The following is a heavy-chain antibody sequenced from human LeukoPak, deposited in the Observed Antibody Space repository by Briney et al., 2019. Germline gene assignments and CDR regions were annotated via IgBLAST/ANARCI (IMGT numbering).Heavy chain of an antibody. D-gene: IGHD6-19*01. CDR3: ARSPHAVSGYSSGWSFDY. J-gene: IGHJ4*02. V-gene: IGHV4-34*01. CDR2: INHSGRT. CDR1: GGSFSGYY. Sequence: PSETLSLTCVVSGGSFSGYYWTWIRQPPGKGLEWIGEINHSGRTTYNSSLKSRVTISVDTSKDQFSLRLTSVTAADTAVYYCARSPHAVSGYSSGWSFDYWGQGTLVTVSS.